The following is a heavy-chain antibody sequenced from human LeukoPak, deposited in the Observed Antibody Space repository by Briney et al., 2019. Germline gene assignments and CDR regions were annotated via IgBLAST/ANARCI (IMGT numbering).Heavy chain of an antibody. Sequence: SETLSLTCTVSGGSISSSSYYWGWIRQPPGKGLEWIGSIYYSGSTYYNPSLKSRVTISVDTSKNQFSLKLSSVTAADTAVYYCARDPEMVRGVYYYYYGMDVWGQGTTVTVSS. CDR3: ARDPEMVRGVYYYYYGMDV. CDR1: GGSISSSSYY. D-gene: IGHD3-10*01. V-gene: IGHV4-39*07. CDR2: IYYSGST. J-gene: IGHJ6*02.